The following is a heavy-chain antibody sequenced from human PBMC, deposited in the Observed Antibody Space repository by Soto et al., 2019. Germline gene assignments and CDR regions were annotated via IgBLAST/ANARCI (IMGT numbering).Heavy chain of an antibody. Sequence: SETLSLTCTVSGGSISSYYWSWIRQPPGKGLEWIGYIYYSGSTNYNPSLKSRVTISVDTSKNQFSLKLSSVTAADTAVYYCARANTMVRGVWAGYYYMDVWGKGTTVTVSS. J-gene: IGHJ6*03. CDR2: IYYSGST. CDR1: GGSISSYY. V-gene: IGHV4-59*01. D-gene: IGHD3-10*01. CDR3: ARANTMVRGVWAGYYYMDV.